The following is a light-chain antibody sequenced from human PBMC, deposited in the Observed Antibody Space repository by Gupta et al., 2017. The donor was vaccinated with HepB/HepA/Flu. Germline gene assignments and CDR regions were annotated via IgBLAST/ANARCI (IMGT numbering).Light chain of an antibody. CDR1: HDINYF. CDR2: DVS. V-gene: IGKV1-33*01. J-gene: IGKJ4*01. Sequence: DIRLTQSPTSLSASVGDRVTITCQASHDINYFLNWFHQKPGKAPRLLIYDVSTLGTGVPSRFSGSRSGTDFTLTITSLEPEDIGTFYCQQYDYLGSFGGGTKVDLK. CDR3: QQYDYLGS.